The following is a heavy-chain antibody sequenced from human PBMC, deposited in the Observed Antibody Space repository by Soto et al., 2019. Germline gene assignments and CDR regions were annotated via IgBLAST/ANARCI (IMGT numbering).Heavy chain of an antibody. V-gene: IGHV3-23*01. D-gene: IGHD3-22*01. Sequence: EVQLLESGGDLIQPGGSLRLSCAASGFTFSSYAMSWVRQAPGKGLGWVSAISSSGGSTFYADSVKGRFTISSDNSRDTQYLQMNSLRAEDTAIYYCAKYQPMTQPRPYFDYWGQGTLVTVSS. CDR1: GFTFSSYA. J-gene: IGHJ4*02. CDR3: AKYQPMTQPRPYFDY. CDR2: ISSSGGST.